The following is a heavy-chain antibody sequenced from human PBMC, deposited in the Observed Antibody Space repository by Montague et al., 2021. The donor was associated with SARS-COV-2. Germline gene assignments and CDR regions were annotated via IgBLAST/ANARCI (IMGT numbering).Heavy chain of an antibody. D-gene: IGHD3-22*01. CDR3: TRGTKSVFTYDYYRSGYASDH. Sequence: SETLSLTCAVYGGSFSSSYSSWIRQPPGKGLEWIAAVNHSGSTKYNTSHKRRVTTSVDTSKNQFSLKLSSVTVAYTAVYYCTRGTKSVFTYDYYRSGYASDHWGQGTLVTVSS. CDR2: VNHSGST. J-gene: IGHJ4*02. V-gene: IGHV4-34*01. CDR1: GGSFSSSY.